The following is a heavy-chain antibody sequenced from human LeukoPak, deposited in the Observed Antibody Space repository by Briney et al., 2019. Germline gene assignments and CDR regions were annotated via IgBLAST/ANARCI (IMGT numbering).Heavy chain of an antibody. CDR2: INHSRST. CDR3: ARRGPPRTLLGGVKSGWFDP. J-gene: IGHJ5*02. Sequence: KPSETLSLTCVLYGGSSSGYYWSWLRQPPGKGLEWIGEINHSRSTNYNPSLKSRVTISVDTSKNQFSLKLSSVTAADTAVYYCARRGPPRTLLGGVKSGWFDPWGQGTLVTVSS. CDR1: GGSSSGYY. D-gene: IGHD3-16*01. V-gene: IGHV4-34*01.